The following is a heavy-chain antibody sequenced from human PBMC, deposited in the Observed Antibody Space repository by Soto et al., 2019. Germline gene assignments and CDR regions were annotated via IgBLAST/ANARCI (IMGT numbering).Heavy chain of an antibody. CDR1: GGSISNNANH. Sequence: QVQLQESGPGLVRPSQTLSLSCTVSGGSISNNANHWSWIRQHPGEGLEWIGYIYYSGATYYSPSLKGRVNMSIAASKNQFSRKLSSVTAADTAGYYCAKGVRGVPNWFDPWGQGTRVTVSS. D-gene: IGHD3-10*01. J-gene: IGHJ5*02. CDR2: IYYSGAT. CDR3: AKGVRGVPNWFDP. V-gene: IGHV4-31*03.